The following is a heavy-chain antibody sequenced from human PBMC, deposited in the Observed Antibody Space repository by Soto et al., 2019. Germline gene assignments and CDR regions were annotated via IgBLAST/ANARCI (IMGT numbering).Heavy chain of an antibody. CDR1: GFTFSSYW. D-gene: IGHD6-13*01. CDR3: ARDGAAAGNYYYYGMDV. Sequence: GSLRLSCAASGFTFSSYWMSWVRQAPGKGLEWVANIKQDGSEKYYVDSVKGRFTISRDNAKNSLYLQMNSLRAEDTAVYYCARDGAAAGNYYYYGMDVWGQGTTVTVSS. V-gene: IGHV3-7*01. J-gene: IGHJ6*02. CDR2: IKQDGSEK.